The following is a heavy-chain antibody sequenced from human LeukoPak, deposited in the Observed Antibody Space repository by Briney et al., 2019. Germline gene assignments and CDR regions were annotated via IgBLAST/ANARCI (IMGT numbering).Heavy chain of an antibody. CDR1: GYALTELS. J-gene: IGHJ4*02. CDR2: YDPEDGET. Sequence: GASVKVSCKVSGYALTELSTHWVRQAPGKGLEWMGSYDPEDGETVYAQKFQGRTTMTEDTSADTAYMELSSLRSEDTAVYYCATGHYGDPRHDYWGQGTLVTVSS. CDR3: ATGHYGDPRHDY. V-gene: IGHV1-24*01. D-gene: IGHD4-17*01.